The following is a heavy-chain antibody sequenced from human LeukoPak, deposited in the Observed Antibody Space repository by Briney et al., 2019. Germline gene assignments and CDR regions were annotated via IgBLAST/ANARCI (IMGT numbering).Heavy chain of an antibody. CDR2: INHSGST. CDR3: ARGPHCSSTSCRRWYYYGMDV. D-gene: IGHD2-2*01. Sequence: PSETLSLTCAVYGGSFSGYYWSWIRQPPGKGLEWIGEINHSGSTNYNPSLKSRVTISVDTSKNQFSLKLSSVTAADTAVYYCARGPHCSSTSCRRWYYYGMDVWGQGTTVTVSS. CDR1: GGSFSGYY. J-gene: IGHJ6*02. V-gene: IGHV4-34*01.